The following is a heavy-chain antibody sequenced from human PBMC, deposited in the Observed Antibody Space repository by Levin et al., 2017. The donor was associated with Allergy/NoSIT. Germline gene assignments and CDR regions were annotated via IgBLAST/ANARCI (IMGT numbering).Heavy chain of an antibody. D-gene: IGHD2-15*01. J-gene: IGHJ5*02. CDR1: GFNFSDYT. V-gene: IGHV3-48*01. CDR3: ARGRLCSGDRCYRDWFDP. Sequence: GGSLRLSCAASGFNFSDYTMNWVRQAPGKGLEWVSYITSRSSTTYYADAVKGRFTISRDNAKNSLFLQMNSLSAEDTAVYYCARGRLCSGDRCYRDWFDPWGQGTLVTVSS. CDR2: ITSRSSTT.